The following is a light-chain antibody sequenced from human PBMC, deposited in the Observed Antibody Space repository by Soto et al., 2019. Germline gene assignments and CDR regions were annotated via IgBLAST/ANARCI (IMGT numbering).Light chain of an antibody. Sequence: EKVMTQSPATLSVCTGERANLSCRASQSVSIDLAWYQQTPGQAPRLLIYGASTRATGIPVRFSGSASGTEFTLTISSLQSEDFGVYFFQQYNNGPPRTVGQGTRLEI. CDR1: QSVSID. CDR2: GAS. V-gene: IGKV3-15*01. J-gene: IGKJ5*01. CDR3: QQYNNGPPRT.